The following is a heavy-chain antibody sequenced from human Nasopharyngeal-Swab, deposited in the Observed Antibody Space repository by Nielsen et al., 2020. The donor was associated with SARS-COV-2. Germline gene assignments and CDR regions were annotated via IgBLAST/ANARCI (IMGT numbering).Heavy chain of an antibody. J-gene: IGHJ4*02. Sequence: SLKISCAASGFTFDDYAMHWVRQAPGKGLEWVSGISWNSGSIGYADSVKGRFTISRDNAKNSLYLQMNSLRAEDTAVYYCARASSHWGQGTLVTVSS. CDR3: ARASSH. CDR2: ISWNSGSI. CDR1: GFTFDDYA. D-gene: IGHD2-2*01. V-gene: IGHV3-9*01.